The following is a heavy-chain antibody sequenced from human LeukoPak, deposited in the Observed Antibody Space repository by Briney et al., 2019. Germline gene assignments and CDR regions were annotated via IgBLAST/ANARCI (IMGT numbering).Heavy chain of an antibody. D-gene: IGHD3-10*01. CDR1: GLSFGNYW. J-gene: IGHJ4*02. CDR3: AKDAVYGSGSVDY. Sequence: PGGSLRRSCVASGLSFGNYWMHWVRQAPGKGLVWVSRIKPDGSGTSYVDSVKGRFTISRDNAKSTLYLQMNSLGAEDTAVYYCAKDAVYGSGSVDYWGQGALVTVSS. V-gene: IGHV3-74*01. CDR2: IKPDGSGT.